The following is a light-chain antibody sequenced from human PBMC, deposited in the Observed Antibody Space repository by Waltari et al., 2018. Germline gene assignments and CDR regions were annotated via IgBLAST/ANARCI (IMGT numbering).Light chain of an antibody. CDR2: VNSDGSH. V-gene: IGLV4-69*01. J-gene: IGLJ3*02. Sequence: QLVLTQSPSASASLGASVKITCTLSSGHSSNVVAWHQQQPEKVPRYLMKVNSDGSHSKGDGIPDRFSGSSSGAERYLTISSLQSDDEADYYCQTWGTGIWVFGGGTRLTVL. CDR1: SGHSSNV. CDR3: QTWGTGIWV.